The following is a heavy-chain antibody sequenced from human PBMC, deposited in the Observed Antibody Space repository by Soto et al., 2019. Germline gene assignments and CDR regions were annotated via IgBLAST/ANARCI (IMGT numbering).Heavy chain of an antibody. J-gene: IGHJ4*02. V-gene: IGHV2-5*01. CDR2: IYWNDDK. CDR3: ARFPPGEYYFDY. CDR1: GFSLSTSGVG. Sequence: QITLKESGPTLVKPTQTLTLTCTFSGFSLSTSGVGVGWIRQPPGKALEWLALIYWNDDKRYSPSLKSRLTITKDTSKHQVVLTMTNMDPVDTATYYCARFPPGEYYFDYWGQGTLVTVSS. D-gene: IGHD3-10*01.